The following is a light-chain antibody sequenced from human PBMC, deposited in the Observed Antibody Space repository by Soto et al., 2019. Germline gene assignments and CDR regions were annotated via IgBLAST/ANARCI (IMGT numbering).Light chain of an antibody. CDR3: AAWDDSLSGRV. J-gene: IGLJ2*01. V-gene: IGLV1-47*01. Sequence: QSVLTQPPSASGTPGQRVTISCSGSSSNIGSTHVYWYQQLPGTAPKLLIYRNNQLPSGVPDRFSGSKSGTSASLAISGLRYEDEADYYCAAWDDSLSGRVFGGGTKLTVL. CDR1: SSNIGSTH. CDR2: RNN.